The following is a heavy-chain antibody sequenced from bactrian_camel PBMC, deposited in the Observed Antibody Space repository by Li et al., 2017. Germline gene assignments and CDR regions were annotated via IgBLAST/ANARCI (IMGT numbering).Heavy chain of an antibody. CDR3: AARRWWGGENCYYSSLGDEGYF. J-gene: IGHJ4*01. CDR1: GSGYISGTYC. D-gene: IGHD3*01. V-gene: IGHV3S53*01. Sequence: HVQLVESGGGSVQSGGSLRLSCAASGSGYISGTYCLGWFRQVPGKEREGVARIALDGSTNYADSVKGRFTISKDNGKNTLYLQMNSLKPEDTAMYYCAARRWWGGENCYYSSLGDEGYFWGRGTQVTVS. CDR2: IALDGST.